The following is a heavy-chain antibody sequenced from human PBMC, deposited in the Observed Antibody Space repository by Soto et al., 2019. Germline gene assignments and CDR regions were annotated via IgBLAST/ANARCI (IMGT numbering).Heavy chain of an antibody. CDR3: ARSPLGYDYVRQTWREVGDSFDI. Sequence: SETLSLTCAIYGASLGGFQWTWLRQAPGKGLEWIGELIHGGSTNYNPSLKGRVSFSLDTSKNQFSLHLMSVTAADTAVYYCARSPLGYDYVRQTWREVGDSFDIWGRGTLVTVSS. CDR2: LIHGGST. J-gene: IGHJ3*02. V-gene: IGHV4-34*12. D-gene: IGHD3-16*01. CDR1: GASLGGFQ.